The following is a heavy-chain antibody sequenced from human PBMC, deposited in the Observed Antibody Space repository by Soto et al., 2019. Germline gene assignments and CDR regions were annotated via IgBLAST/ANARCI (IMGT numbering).Heavy chain of an antibody. V-gene: IGHV1-69*01. CDR3: ARDRDDYGSGNYYNRIDF. CDR1: GGIFSTYA. CDR2: IIPLFGTP. Sequence: QVQLVQSGAEVKKPGSSVKVSCKASGGIFSTYAISWLRQAPGQGLEWMGGIIPLFGTPNYAQRFQGRVTITADESTSTAYMELSRLRCEDTAGYYCARDRDDYGSGNYYNRIDFWGQGTLVTVSS. J-gene: IGHJ4*02. D-gene: IGHD3-10*01.